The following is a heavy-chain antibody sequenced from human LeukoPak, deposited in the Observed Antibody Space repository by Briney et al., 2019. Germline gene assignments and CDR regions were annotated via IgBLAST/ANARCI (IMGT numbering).Heavy chain of an antibody. CDR3: ARSGGIYYDSSGYYDYFDY. CDR2: INPSGGST. CDR1: GYTFTSYY. Sequence: ASVKVSCKASGYTFTSYYMHWVRQAPGQGLEWMGIINPSGGSTSYAQKFQGRVIMTRDMSTSTVYMELSSLRSEDTAVYYCARSGGIYYDSSGYYDYFDYWGQGTLVTVSS. V-gene: IGHV1-46*01. J-gene: IGHJ4*02. D-gene: IGHD3-22*01.